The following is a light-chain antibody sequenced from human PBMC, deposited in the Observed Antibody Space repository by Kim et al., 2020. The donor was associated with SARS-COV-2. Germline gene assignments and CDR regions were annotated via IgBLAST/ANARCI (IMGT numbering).Light chain of an antibody. Sequence: PGERGTLSCRASQSVSSSYLAWYQQKPGRAPRLLIYGASSRATDIPDRFSGSGSGTDFTLTISRVEPEDFAVYYCQVYGRSPMYTFGRGTKVDIK. J-gene: IGKJ2*01. V-gene: IGKV3-20*01. CDR3: QVYGRSPMYT. CDR1: QSVSSSY. CDR2: GAS.